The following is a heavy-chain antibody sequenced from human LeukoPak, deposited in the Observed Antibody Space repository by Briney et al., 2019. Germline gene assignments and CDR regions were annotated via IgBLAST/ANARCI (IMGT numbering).Heavy chain of an antibody. Sequence: SQTLSLTCAVSGDSISSGGYWWGWIRQHPGKGPEWIGYISYGGKADYNPSLKSRVAISADTPKNQFSLKLSSTTAADTAVYYCARAPVATPSEFDYWGQGTLVTVSS. V-gene: IGHV4-31*11. CDR3: ARAPVATPSEFDY. D-gene: IGHD5-12*01. CDR1: GDSISSGGYW. J-gene: IGHJ4*02. CDR2: ISYGGKA.